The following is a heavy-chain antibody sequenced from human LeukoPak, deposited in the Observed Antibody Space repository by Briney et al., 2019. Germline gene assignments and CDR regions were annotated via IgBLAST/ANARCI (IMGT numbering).Heavy chain of an antibody. CDR1: GGSISSSSYY. Sequence: PSETLSLTCTVSGGSISSSSYYWSWIRQPAGKGLEWIGRIYTSGSTNYNPSLKSRVTMSVDTSKNQFSLKLSSVTAADTAVYYCARVANWNGYYMDVWGKGTTVTVSS. J-gene: IGHJ6*03. CDR3: ARVANWNGYYMDV. V-gene: IGHV4-61*02. D-gene: IGHD1-1*01. CDR2: IYTSGST.